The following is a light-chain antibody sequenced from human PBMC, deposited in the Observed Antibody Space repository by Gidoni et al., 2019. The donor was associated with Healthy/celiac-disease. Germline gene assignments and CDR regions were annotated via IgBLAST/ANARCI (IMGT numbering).Light chain of an antibody. CDR3: QQYGSSPSIT. Sequence: EIVLTQSPGTLSLSPGERATLPCRASQRVSSSYLAWYQQKPGQAPRLLIYGASSRATGIPDRFSCSGSGTDFTLTISRLEPEDFAVYYCQQYGSSPSITFGPXTKVDIK. CDR1: QRVSSSY. V-gene: IGKV3-20*01. J-gene: IGKJ3*01. CDR2: GAS.